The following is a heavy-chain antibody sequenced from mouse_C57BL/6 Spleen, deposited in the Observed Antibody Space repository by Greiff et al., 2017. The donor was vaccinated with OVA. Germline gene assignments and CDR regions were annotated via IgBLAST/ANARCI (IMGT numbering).Heavy chain of an antibody. J-gene: IGHJ4*01. CDR2: IDPSDSYT. CDR3: ARNPAMYY. CDR1: GYTFTSYW. Sequence: QVHVKQPGAELVMPVASVKLSCKASGYTFTSYWMHWVKQRPGQGLEWIGEIDPSDSYTNYNQKFKGKSTLTVDKSSSTAYMQLSSLTSEDSAVYYCARNPAMYYWGQGTSVTVSS. V-gene: IGHV1-69*01.